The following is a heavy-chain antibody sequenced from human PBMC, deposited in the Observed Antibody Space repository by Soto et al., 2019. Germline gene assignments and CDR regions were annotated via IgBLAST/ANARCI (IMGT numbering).Heavy chain of an antibody. D-gene: IGHD5-12*01. CDR3: ARETESGYDFLLDY. J-gene: IGHJ4*02. Sequence: SQTLYLTCTVSGGCISSYYWSWIRQPPGKGLEWIGYIYYSGSTNYNPSLKSRVTISVDTSKNQFSLKLSSVTAADTAVYYCARETESGYDFLLDYWGQGTLVTVSS. CDR1: GGCISSYY. CDR2: IYYSGST. V-gene: IGHV4-59*01.